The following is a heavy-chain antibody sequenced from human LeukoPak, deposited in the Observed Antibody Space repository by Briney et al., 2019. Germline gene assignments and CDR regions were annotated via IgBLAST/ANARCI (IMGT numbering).Heavy chain of an antibody. CDR3: ARVVWSVAVYSGSYYEGWFDP. V-gene: IGHV4-30-2*01. Sequence: SETLSLTCAVSGGSISSGGYSWSWIRQPPGKGLEWIGYIYHSGSTYYNPSLKSRVTISVDRSKNQFSLKLSSVTAADTAVYYCARVVWSVAVYSGSYYEGWFDPWGQGTLVTVSS. CDR1: GGSISSGGYS. CDR2: IYHSGST. J-gene: IGHJ5*02. D-gene: IGHD1-26*01.